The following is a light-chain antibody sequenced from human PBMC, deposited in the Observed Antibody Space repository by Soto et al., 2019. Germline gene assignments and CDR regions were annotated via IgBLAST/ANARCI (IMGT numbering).Light chain of an antibody. CDR1: QSVGSN. J-gene: IGKJ4*01. CDR3: QQRSNWPPLT. Sequence: EIVLTQSPATLSLSPGERATLSCRASQSVGSNLAWYRQKPGQAPRLLIYDASNRATGIPARFSGSGSGTDFTLTISSLEPEDFALYYCQQRSNWPPLTFGGGTKVEIK. CDR2: DAS. V-gene: IGKV3-11*01.